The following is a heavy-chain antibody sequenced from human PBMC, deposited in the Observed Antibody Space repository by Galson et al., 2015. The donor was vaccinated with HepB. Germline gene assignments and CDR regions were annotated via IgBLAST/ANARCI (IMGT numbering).Heavy chain of an antibody. J-gene: IGHJ6*02. D-gene: IGHD3-9*01. CDR3: AREVRYYDILTGSSHYYYYYGMDV. Sequence: SLRLSCAASGFTFSSYWMSWVRQAPGKGLEWVANIKQDGGEKYYVDSVKGRFTISRDNAKNSLYLQMNSLRAEDTAVYYCAREVRYYDILTGSSHYYYYYGMDVWGQGTTVIVSS. V-gene: IGHV3-7*01. CDR1: GFTFSSYW. CDR2: IKQDGGEK.